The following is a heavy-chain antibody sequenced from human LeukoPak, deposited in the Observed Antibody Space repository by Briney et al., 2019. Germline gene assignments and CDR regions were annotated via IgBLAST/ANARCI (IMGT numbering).Heavy chain of an antibody. CDR2: IKEDGSAT. CDR3: VRGIGWFRFDY. V-gene: IGHV3-7*03. CDR1: GFMFSDFW. Sequence: GGSLRLSCAASGFMFSDFWMTWVRQAPGKGLEWVVHIKEDGSATQSIDAVKGRFTISRDNAKNSLYLQMNTLRAEDTAVYYCVRGIGWFRFDYWGQGTLVTVSS. J-gene: IGHJ4*02. D-gene: IGHD6-19*01.